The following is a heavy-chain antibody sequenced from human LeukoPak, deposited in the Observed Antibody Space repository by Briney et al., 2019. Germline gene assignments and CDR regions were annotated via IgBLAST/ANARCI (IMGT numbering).Heavy chain of an antibody. J-gene: IGHJ4*02. CDR2: INPNSGGT. Sequence: VASVKVSCKASGYTFTGYYMHWVRQAPGQGLEWMGWINPNSGGTNYAQKFQGRVTMTRDTSISTAYMELSRLRSDDTAVYYCARSVGSSGWYMDYWGQGTLVTVSS. CDR3: ARSVGSSGWYMDY. CDR1: GYTFTGYY. D-gene: IGHD6-19*01. V-gene: IGHV1-2*02.